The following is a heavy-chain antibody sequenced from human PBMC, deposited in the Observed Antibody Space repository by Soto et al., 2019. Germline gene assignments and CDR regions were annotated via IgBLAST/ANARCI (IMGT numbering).Heavy chain of an antibody. CDR1: GFTFSSYS. CDR2: ISSSSSPI. V-gene: IGHV3-48*01. J-gene: IGHJ2*01. D-gene: IGHD2-2*01. Sequence: EVQLVESGGGLVQPGGSLRLSCAASGFTFSSYSMNWVRRAPGKGLEWVSYISSSSSPIYYADSVKGRFTISRDNAKKSLYLEMNSLRVEDTAVYYCEVASTSRNWDFDLWGPGTLVTVSS. CDR3: EVASTSRNWDFDL.